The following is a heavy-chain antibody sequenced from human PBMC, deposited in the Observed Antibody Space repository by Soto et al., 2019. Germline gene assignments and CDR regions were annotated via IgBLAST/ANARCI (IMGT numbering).Heavy chain of an antibody. CDR1: GGSISSGGYY. CDR3: ARSSTSANYFDY. CDR2: IYYSGST. Sequence: QVQLQESGPGLVKPSQTLSLTCTVSGGSISSGGYYWSWIRQHPGKGLEWIGYIYYSGSTYYNPSLKSRVTISVDTSKNQFSLKLSTVTAADTAVYYCARSSTSANYFDYWGQGTLVTVSS. V-gene: IGHV4-31*03. D-gene: IGHD2-2*01. J-gene: IGHJ4*02.